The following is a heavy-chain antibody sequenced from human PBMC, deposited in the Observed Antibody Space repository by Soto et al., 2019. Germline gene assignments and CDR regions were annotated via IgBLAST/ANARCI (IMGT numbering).Heavy chain of an antibody. CDR2: IIPIFGTA. Sequence: QVQLVQSGAEVKKPGSSVKVSCKASGGTFSSYAISWVRQAPGQGLEWMGGIIPIFGTATYAQKFQGRVTITADESTSTAYMELSSLRSEDTAVYYCARGYYYDSSGYYSNAYYFDYWGQGTLVTVSS. CDR3: ARGYYYDSSGYYSNAYYFDY. V-gene: IGHV1-69*01. J-gene: IGHJ4*02. CDR1: GGTFSSYA. D-gene: IGHD3-22*01.